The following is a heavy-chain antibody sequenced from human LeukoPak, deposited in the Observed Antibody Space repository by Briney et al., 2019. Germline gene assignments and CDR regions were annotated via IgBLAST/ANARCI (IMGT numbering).Heavy chain of an antibody. V-gene: IGHV3-23*01. CDR1: GFTFSSFA. CDR3: AKDAVAPGSSGDYFDY. CDR2: LTKSAGNT. J-gene: IGHJ4*02. Sequence: GGSLRLSCAASGFTFSSFAMTWVRQAPGKGLEWVSTLTKSAGNTYYADSVRGRFTSSRDDSKSTLYLQMNSLRAEDTAVYYCAKDAVAPGSSGDYFDYWGLGTLVTVSS. D-gene: IGHD3-10*01.